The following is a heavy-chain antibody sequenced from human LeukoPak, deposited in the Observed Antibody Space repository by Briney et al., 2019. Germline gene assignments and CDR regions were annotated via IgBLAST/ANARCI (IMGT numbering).Heavy chain of an antibody. Sequence: GGSLRLSCAASGFTVSSNYMSWVRQAPGKGLEWVSVIYSGGSTYYADSVKGRFTISRDNSKNTLYLRMNSLRAEDTAVYYCAREATIFGVVMGNWFDPWGQGTLVTVSS. D-gene: IGHD3-3*01. CDR1: GFTVSSNY. J-gene: IGHJ5*02. CDR2: IYSGGST. V-gene: IGHV3-66*02. CDR3: AREATIFGVVMGNWFDP.